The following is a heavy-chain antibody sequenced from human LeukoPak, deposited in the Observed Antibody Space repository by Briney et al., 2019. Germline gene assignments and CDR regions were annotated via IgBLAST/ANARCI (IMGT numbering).Heavy chain of an antibody. J-gene: IGHJ4*02. CDR2: INPNSGGT. CDR1: GYTFTDYY. CDR3: ARASYYYDSSGYPGYYFDY. V-gene: IGHV1-2*02. Sequence: EASVMVSCKASGYTFTDYYMHWVRQAPGQGLEWMGWINPNSGGTNYAQKFQGRVTMTRDTSISTAYMELSRLRSDDTAVYYCARASYYYDSSGYPGYYFDYWGQGTLVTVSS. D-gene: IGHD3-22*01.